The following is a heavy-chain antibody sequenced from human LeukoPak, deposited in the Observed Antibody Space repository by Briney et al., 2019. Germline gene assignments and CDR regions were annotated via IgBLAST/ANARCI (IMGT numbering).Heavy chain of an antibody. CDR3: ARGRRYGSQTYVLDY. CDR1: GFTLSSYS. D-gene: IGHD3-10*01. J-gene: IGHJ4*02. Sequence: PGGSLRLSCAASGFTLSSYSIHWVRQAPGRGLEWVAVISFDGSTKYYADSVKGRFTISRDCSKITVYLQMNSLRDEDTAVYYCARGRRYGSQTYVLDYWGPGTLVTVSS. V-gene: IGHV3-30*04. CDR2: ISFDGSTK.